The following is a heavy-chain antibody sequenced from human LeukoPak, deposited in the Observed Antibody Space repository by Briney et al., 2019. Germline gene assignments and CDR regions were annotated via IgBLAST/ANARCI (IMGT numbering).Heavy chain of an antibody. V-gene: IGHV1-69*04. CDR2: IIPILGIA. D-gene: IGHD2-2*02. CDR1: GGTFSSYA. CDR3: ARGEVVPAAILGYYYYYMDV. Sequence: SVKVSCKASGGTFSSYAISWVRQAPGQGLEWMGRIIPILGIANYAQKFQGRVTITTDESTSTAYMELSSLRSEDTAVYYCARGEVVPAAILGYYYYYMDVWGKGTTVTVSS. J-gene: IGHJ6*03.